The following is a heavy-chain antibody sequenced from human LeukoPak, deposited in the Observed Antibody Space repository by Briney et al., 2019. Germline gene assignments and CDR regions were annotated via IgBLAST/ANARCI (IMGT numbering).Heavy chain of an antibody. D-gene: IGHD3-22*01. J-gene: IGHJ4*02. CDR2: ISSSSSTI. Sequence: GGSLRLSCAASGFTFSSYSMNWVRQTPGKGLEWVSYISSSSSTIYYADSVKGRFTISRDNAKNSLHLQMNSLRAEDTAVYYCARDAYYYDSKGYYYWGQGTLVTVSS. V-gene: IGHV3-48*04. CDR3: ARDAYYYDSKGYYY. CDR1: GFTFSSYS.